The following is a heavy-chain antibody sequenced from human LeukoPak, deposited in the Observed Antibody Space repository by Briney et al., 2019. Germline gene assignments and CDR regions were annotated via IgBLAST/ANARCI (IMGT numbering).Heavy chain of an antibody. D-gene: IGHD5-18*01. V-gene: IGHV1-18*01. Sequence: ASVKVSCKASGYTFTSYGISWVRQAPGQGLEWMGWISAYSGDTNCAQKFQGRATMTTDTSTSTAYVELRSLRSDDTAVYYCAWNGGGYSYGYNDYWGQGTLVTVSS. CDR3: AWNGGGYSYGYNDY. CDR1: GYTFTSYG. CDR2: ISAYSGDT. J-gene: IGHJ4*02.